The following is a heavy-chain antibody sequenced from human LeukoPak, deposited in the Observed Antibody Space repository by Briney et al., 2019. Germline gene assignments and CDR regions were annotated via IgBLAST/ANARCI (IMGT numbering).Heavy chain of an antibody. V-gene: IGHV3-43D*03. Sequence: GGSLRLSCAASGFTFDDYAMHWVRQAPGKALEWVSLISWDGGSTYYADSVKGRFTIPRDNSKNSLYLQMNSLRAEDTALYYCAKDALGDSSGYYFDYWGQGTLVTVSS. CDR1: GFTFDDYA. D-gene: IGHD3-22*01. CDR3: AKDALGDSSGYYFDY. CDR2: ISWDGGST. J-gene: IGHJ4*02.